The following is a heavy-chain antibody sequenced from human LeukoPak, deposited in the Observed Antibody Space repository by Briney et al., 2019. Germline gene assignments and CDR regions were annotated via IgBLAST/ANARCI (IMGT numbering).Heavy chain of an antibody. CDR2: IWYDGSNK. J-gene: IGHJ6*02. D-gene: IGHD4-17*01. CDR1: GFTFSSYG. CDR3: ARAGRDYEDYYGMDV. Sequence: GRSLRLSCAASGFTFSSYGMHWVRQAPGKGLEWVAVIWYDGSNKYYADSVKGRFTISRDNSKNTLYLQMNSLGAEDTAVYYCARAGRDYEDYYGMDVWGQGTTVTVSS. V-gene: IGHV3-33*01.